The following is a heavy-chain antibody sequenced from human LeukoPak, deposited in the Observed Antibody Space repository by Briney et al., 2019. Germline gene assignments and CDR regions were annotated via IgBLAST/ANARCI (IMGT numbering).Heavy chain of an antibody. CDR2: IFYSGST. V-gene: IGHV4-39*01. CDR1: GGSISSSSFH. D-gene: IGHD6-19*01. CDR3: ARQGYISGQGFRNNWFDP. J-gene: IGHJ5*02. Sequence: SETLSLTCTVSGGSISSSSFHWGWIRQPPGKGLEWIGTIFYSGSTYYNPSLKSRVTMSVDTSKNQFSLKLSSVTAADTAVYYCARQGYISGQGFRNNWFDPWGQGSLVTVSS.